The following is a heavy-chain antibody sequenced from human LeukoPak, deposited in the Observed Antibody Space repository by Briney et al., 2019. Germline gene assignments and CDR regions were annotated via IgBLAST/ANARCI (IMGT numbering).Heavy chain of an antibody. Sequence: AGGSLRLSCAASGFTFSIYSMNWVRQAPGKGLEWVSSIHSSSTFIYYADALKGRFTISRDYAKNSLYLQMNSLRAEDTAVYYCARGNSGSLGAFDYWGQGTLVTVSS. V-gene: IGHV3-21*01. J-gene: IGHJ4*02. CDR1: GFTFSIYS. CDR2: IHSSSTFI. D-gene: IGHD1-26*01. CDR3: ARGNSGSLGAFDY.